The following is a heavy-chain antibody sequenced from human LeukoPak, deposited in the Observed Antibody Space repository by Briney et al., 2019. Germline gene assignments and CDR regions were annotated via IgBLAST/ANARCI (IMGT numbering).Heavy chain of an antibody. Sequence: GESLKISCKGSGYSFTSYWIGWARQMPGKGLEWMGIIYPGDSDTRYSPSFQGQVTISADKSISTAYLQWSSLKASDTAMYYCARLYDSSGYYIGGNAFDIWGQGTMVTVSS. CDR2: IYPGDSDT. D-gene: IGHD3-22*01. J-gene: IGHJ3*02. CDR3: ARLYDSSGYYIGGNAFDI. V-gene: IGHV5-51*01. CDR1: GYSFTSYW.